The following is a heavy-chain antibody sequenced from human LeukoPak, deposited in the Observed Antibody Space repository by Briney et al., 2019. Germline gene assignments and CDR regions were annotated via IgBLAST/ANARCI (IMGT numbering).Heavy chain of an antibody. J-gene: IGHJ4*02. Sequence: PGGSLRLSCAASGFTFSSYGMHWVRQAPGKGLEWVAVIWYDGSNKYYADSVKGRFTISRDNSKSTLYLQMNSLRAEDTAVYYCAKDQAWSSGRSFDYWGQGTLVTVSS. CDR2: IWYDGSNK. V-gene: IGHV3-33*06. CDR3: AKDQAWSSGRSFDY. D-gene: IGHD3-22*01. CDR1: GFTFSSYG.